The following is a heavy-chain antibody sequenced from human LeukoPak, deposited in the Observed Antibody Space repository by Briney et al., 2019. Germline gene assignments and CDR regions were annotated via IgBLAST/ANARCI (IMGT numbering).Heavy chain of an antibody. CDR1: GGSIISYY. J-gene: IGHJ4*02. CDR2: IHTSGST. V-gene: IGHV4-4*07. D-gene: IGHD6-19*01. CDR3: ARGKVVAGTPGQNSWDY. Sequence: RSSETLSLTRTVSGGSIISYYWNWIRQPAGKGLEWIGRIHTSGSTNYSPSLKSRVTMSVDTSKNQFSLRLSSVTAADTAMYYCARGKVVAGTPGQNSWDYWGQGTLVTVSS.